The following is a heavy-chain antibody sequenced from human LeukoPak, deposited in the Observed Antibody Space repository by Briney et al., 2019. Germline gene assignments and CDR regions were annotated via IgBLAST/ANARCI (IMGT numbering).Heavy chain of an antibody. Sequence: SETLSLTCTVSGGSISSSSYYWGWIRQPPGKGLEWIGSIYYSGSTYYNPSLKSRVTISVDTSKNQFSLKLSSVTAADTAVYYCARDGVVAINWFDPRGQGTLVTVSS. V-gene: IGHV4-39*07. J-gene: IGHJ5*02. CDR3: ARDGVVAINWFDP. CDR1: GGSISSSSYY. D-gene: IGHD3-22*01. CDR2: IYYSGST.